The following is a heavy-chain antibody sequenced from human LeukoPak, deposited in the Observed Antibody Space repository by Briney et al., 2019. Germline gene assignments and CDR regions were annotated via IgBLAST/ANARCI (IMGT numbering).Heavy chain of an antibody. V-gene: IGHV4-39*07. D-gene: IGHD2-2*01. CDR1: GGSISSSSYY. CDR3: AREVDAAAAYNWFDP. Sequence: SETLSLTCTVSGGSISSSSYYWGWIRQPPGKGLEWIGSIYYSGSTYYNPSLKSRVTIPVDTSKNQFSLKLSSVTAADTAVYYCAREVDAAAAYNWFDPWGQGTLVTVSS. CDR2: IYYSGST. J-gene: IGHJ5*02.